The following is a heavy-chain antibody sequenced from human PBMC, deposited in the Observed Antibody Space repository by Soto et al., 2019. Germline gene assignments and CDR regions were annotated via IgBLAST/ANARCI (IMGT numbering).Heavy chain of an antibody. J-gene: IGHJ4*02. Sequence: GGSLRLSCAASGFTFNNYALNWVRQAPGKGLEWVSSISGTGGSTFYAGSSKGRFTISRDNSKNTLYLQMNSLRAEDKAVYYCAKLQAYSYGPGAYFDYWGQGTLVTVSS. CDR2: ISGTGGST. D-gene: IGHD5-18*01. CDR1: GFTFNNYA. CDR3: AKLQAYSYGPGAYFDY. V-gene: IGHV3-23*01.